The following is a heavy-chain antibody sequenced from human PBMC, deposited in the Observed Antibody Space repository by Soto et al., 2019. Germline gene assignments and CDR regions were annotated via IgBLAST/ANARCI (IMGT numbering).Heavy chain of an antibody. J-gene: IGHJ4*02. V-gene: IGHV1-3*01. CDR1: GYTFTSYA. CDR3: ARDLYCGGDCLDY. Sequence: ASVKVSCKASGYTFTSYAMHWVRQAPGQRLEWMGWINAGNGDTKYSQKFQGRVTITRDTSASTAYMELSSLRSEDTAVYYCARDLYCGGDCLDYWGQGTLVTVSS. D-gene: IGHD2-21*02. CDR2: INAGNGDT.